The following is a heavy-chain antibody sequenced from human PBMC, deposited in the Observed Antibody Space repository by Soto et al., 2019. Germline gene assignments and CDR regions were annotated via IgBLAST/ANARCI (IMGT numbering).Heavy chain of an antibody. D-gene: IGHD2-2*01. Sequence: GGSLRLSCAASGFTFSSYWMHWVRQAPGKGLVWVSRINSDGSSTSYADSVKGRFTISRDNAKNTLYLQMNSLRAEDTAVYYCARGGFGDIVVVPAANGFDPWGQGTLVTVSS. V-gene: IGHV3-74*01. J-gene: IGHJ5*02. CDR1: GFTFSSYW. CDR2: INSDGSST. CDR3: ARGGFGDIVVVPAANGFDP.